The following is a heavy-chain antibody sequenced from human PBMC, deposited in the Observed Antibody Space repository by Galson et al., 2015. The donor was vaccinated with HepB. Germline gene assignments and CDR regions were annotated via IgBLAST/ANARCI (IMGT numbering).Heavy chain of an antibody. CDR3: ARGGAPRNWGRYYYYGMDV. Sequence: CAISGDSVSSNSAAWNWIRQSPSRGLEWLGRTYYRSKWYNDYAVSVKSRITINPDTSKNQFSLQLNSVTPEDTAVYYCARGGAPRNWGRYYYYGMDVWGQGTTVTVSS. J-gene: IGHJ6*02. CDR2: TYYRSKWYN. V-gene: IGHV6-1*01. CDR1: GDSVSSNSAA. D-gene: IGHD7-27*01.